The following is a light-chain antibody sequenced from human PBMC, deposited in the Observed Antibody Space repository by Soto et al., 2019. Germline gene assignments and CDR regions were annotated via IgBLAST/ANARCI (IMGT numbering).Light chain of an antibody. V-gene: IGKV3-11*01. Sequence: EIVLTQSPASLSLSAGERVTLSCRASQSVDTMVAWYQQQVGRTPRLLIYATSNRATGVPGRFSGSGSGTDFTLTISRLEPEDFAVYFCQVRTDWPPFKYTFGQGTKLEV. CDR2: ATS. CDR3: QVRTDWPPFKYT. CDR1: QSVDTM. J-gene: IGKJ2*01.